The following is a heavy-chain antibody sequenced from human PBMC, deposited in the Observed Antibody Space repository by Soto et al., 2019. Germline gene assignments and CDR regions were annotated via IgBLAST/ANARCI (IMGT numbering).Heavy chain of an antibody. Sequence: QVQLQQWGAGLLKTSETLSLTCAVYGGSFSGYYWSWIRQPPGKGLEWIGEINQSGNTKYNPSLKSRLIISVSTSKKQSTLMLSSVTAADTAVYYCGSPGHVDYWGQGTLVTVSS. CDR2: INQSGNT. CDR1: GGSFSGYY. CDR3: GSPGHVDY. V-gene: IGHV4-34*01. J-gene: IGHJ4*02.